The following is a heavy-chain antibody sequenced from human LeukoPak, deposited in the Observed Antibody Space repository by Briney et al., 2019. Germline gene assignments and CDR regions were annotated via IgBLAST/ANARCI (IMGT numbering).Heavy chain of an antibody. CDR1: TFTFSSYG. V-gene: IGHV3-33*01. D-gene: IGHD1-26*01. J-gene: IGHJ4*02. CDR2: IGCDGSNR. CDR3: ARDRGSYWDGGNDY. Sequence: GGSLSLTCSGYTFTFSSYGMECVAQAPGIGWEWVIGIGCDGSNRYYADSVKDGFTISRDNSKNTLYLQMNSLRAEGTAVYYCARDRGSYWDGGNDYWGQGTLVTVSA.